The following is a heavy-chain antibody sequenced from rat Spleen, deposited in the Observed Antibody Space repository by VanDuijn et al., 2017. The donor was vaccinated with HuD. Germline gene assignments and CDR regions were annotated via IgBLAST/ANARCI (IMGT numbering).Heavy chain of an antibody. CDR3: ARHADRQLRGNWFAY. CDR1: GFTFSNYD. V-gene: IGHV5S23*01. D-gene: IGHD1-10*01. J-gene: IGHJ3*01. Sequence: EVQLVESGGGLVQPGRSLKLSCAASGFTFSNYDMALVRQAPTKGLEWVASISTGGGNTYYRDSVKGRFTISRDNAKSTLYLQMDSLRSEDTATYYCARHADRQLRGNWFAYWGQGTLVTVSS. CDR2: ISTGGGNT.